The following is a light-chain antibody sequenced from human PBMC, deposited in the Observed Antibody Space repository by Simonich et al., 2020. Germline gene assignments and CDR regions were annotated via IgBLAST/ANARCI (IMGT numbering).Light chain of an antibody. Sequence: QSALTQPASVSGSPGQSITISCTGTSRDVGGYNYVSWYQQNPGKAPKLMIYDVSKRPSGVSKRVSGSNAGNTASLTISGLQAEDEADYYCSSYTSSSTLVFGGGTKLTVL. J-gene: IGLJ2*01. CDR2: DVS. CDR1: SRDVGGYNY. V-gene: IGLV2-14*01. CDR3: SSYTSSSTLV.